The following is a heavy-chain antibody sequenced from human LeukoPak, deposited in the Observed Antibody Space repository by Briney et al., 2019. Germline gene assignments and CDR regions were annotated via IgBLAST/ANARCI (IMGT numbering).Heavy chain of an antibody. J-gene: IGHJ6*04. D-gene: IGHD6-19*01. Sequence: SGPTLVKPTQTLTLTCTFSGFSLRTSGMCVSWIRQPPGKALEWLALINWNDDKFYSTSLKTRLTISKDTSKIQVVLTMTNMDPVDTATYYCARIVSVGSPSGPPPGGHYYYYGMDVWGKGTTVTVSS. CDR2: INWNDDK. CDR3: ARIVSVGSPSGPPPGGHYYYYGMDV. CDR1: GFSLRTSGMC. V-gene: IGHV2-70*01.